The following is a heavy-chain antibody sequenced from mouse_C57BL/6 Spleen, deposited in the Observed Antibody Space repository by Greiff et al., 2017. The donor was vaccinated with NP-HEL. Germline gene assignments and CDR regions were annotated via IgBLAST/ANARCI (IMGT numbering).Heavy chain of an antibody. CDR1: GYTFTSYW. CDR2: IDPSDSYT. CDR3: ARWDSNFDY. V-gene: IGHV1-50*01. J-gene: IGHJ2*01. Sequence: VQLQQSGAELVKPGASVKLSCKASGYTFTSYWMQWVKQRPGQGLEWIGEIDPSDSYTNYNQKFKGKATLTVYTSFSPSYMQLSSLTSEDSAFYYCARWDSNFDYWGQGTTLTVSS. D-gene: IGHD2-5*01.